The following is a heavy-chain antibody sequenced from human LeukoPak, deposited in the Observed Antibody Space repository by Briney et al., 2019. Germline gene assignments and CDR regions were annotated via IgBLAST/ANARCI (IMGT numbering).Heavy chain of an antibody. CDR2: TYYRSKWYN. D-gene: IGHD5-12*01. CDR3: AREGPYSGYGRYYYYYMDV. CDR1: GDSVSSNSAA. Sequence: SQTLSLTCAISGDSVSSNSAAWNWIRQSPSRGLEWLGRTYYRSKWYNDYAVSVKSRITINPDTSKNQFSLQLNSVTPEDTAVYYCAREGPYSGYGRYYYYYMDVWGKGTTVTVSS. J-gene: IGHJ6*03. V-gene: IGHV6-1*01.